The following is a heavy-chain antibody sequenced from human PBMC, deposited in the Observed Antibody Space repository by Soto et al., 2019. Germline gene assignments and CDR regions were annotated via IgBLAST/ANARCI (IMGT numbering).Heavy chain of an antibody. Sequence: GXSVKVSCKGSGYTFTSYYMHWVRQAPVQGLEWMGIINPSGDSTSYAQKFQGRVTMTMDTSTSTVYMELSSLRSEDTAVYYCETGRQGLVPATAPPGGDDYWGQGTLVTVYS. D-gene: IGHD2-2*01. CDR1: GYTFTSYY. CDR2: INPSGDST. J-gene: IGHJ4*02. CDR3: ETGRQGLVPATAPPGGDDY. V-gene: IGHV1-46*01.